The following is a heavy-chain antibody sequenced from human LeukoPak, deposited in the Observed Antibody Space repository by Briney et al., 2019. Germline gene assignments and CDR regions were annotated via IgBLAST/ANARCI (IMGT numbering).Heavy chain of an antibody. CDR3: ATYRQVLLPFES. Sequence: GGSLRLSCAASGFTFSTYGMHWVRQAPGKGLEWVAFIVNDGSNKYYADSVKGRFTISRDNSKSTLSLQMNSLRAEDTAIYYCATYRQVLLPFESWGQGTLVTVSS. J-gene: IGHJ4*02. D-gene: IGHD2-8*02. CDR2: IVNDGSNK. CDR1: GFTFSTYG. V-gene: IGHV3-30*02.